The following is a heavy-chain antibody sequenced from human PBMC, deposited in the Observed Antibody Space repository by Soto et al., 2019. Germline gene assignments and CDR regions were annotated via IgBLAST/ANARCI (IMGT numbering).Heavy chain of an antibody. D-gene: IGHD3-16*01. CDR3: ARPHLDRPTYYGLDV. CDR1: GFTLSAYS. Sequence: GGSLRLSCAASGFTLSAYSLNWVRQSPGKGLEWISFINSGSDTIYYGDSVKGRFTISRDNAKNALYLQMNSLRDDDTAVYYCARPHLDRPTYYGLDVWGQGTTVTVSS. V-gene: IGHV3-48*02. J-gene: IGHJ6*02. CDR2: INSGSDTI.